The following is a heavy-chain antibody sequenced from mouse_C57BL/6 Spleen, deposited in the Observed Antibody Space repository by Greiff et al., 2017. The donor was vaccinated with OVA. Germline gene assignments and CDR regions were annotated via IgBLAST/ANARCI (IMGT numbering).Heavy chain of an antibody. CDR2: IYPGSGST. CDR1: GYTFTSYW. V-gene: IGHV1-55*01. Sequence: QVQLQQPGAELVKPGASVKMSCKASGYTFTSYWITWVKQRPGQGLEWIGDIYPGSGSTNYNEKFKSKATLTVDTSSSTAYMQLSSLTSEDSAVYYCARRLYYGNRYYAMDYWGQGTSVTVSS. CDR3: ARRLYYGNRYYAMDY. J-gene: IGHJ4*01. D-gene: IGHD2-1*01.